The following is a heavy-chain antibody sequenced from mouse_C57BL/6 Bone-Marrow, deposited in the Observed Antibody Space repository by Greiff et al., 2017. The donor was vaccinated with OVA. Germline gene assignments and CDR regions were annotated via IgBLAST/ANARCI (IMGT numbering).Heavy chain of an antibody. V-gene: IGHV3-8*01. D-gene: IGHD1-1*01. CDR1: GYSITSDY. CDR3: ARTDYGSSYWYFDV. J-gene: IGHJ1*03. Sequence: VQLQQSGPGLAKPSQTLSLTCSVTGYSITSDYWNWIRKFPGNKLEYMGYISYSGSTYDNPSLKSRISITRDTSKNQYYLQLNSGTTEDTATYYCARTDYGSSYWYFDVWGTGTTVTVSS. CDR2: ISYSGST.